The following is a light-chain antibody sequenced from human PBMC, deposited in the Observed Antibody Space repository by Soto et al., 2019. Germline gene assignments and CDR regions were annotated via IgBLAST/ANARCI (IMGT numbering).Light chain of an antibody. CDR1: QPITNS. Sequence: IQVTQSPSSVSASVGDRVTITCRASQPITNSLAWFHQRPGKAPESLIYAASSLQTRVPSRFSGSGSETEFTLTISSLQPEDLGTYYCLQYYSYPHTFAGGTKVEIK. V-gene: IGKV1-16*01. J-gene: IGKJ4*01. CDR2: AAS. CDR3: LQYYSYPHT.